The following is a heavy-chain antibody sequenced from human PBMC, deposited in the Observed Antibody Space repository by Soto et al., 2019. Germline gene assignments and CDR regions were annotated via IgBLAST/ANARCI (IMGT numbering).Heavy chain of an antibody. CDR2: ISYDGSNK. J-gene: IGHJ6*02. D-gene: IGHD6-6*01. V-gene: IGHV3-30*18. Sequence: QVQLVESGGGVVQPGRSLRLSCAASGFTFSSYGMHWVRQAPGEGLEWVAVISYDGSNKYYADSVKGRFTISRDNSKNTLFQQMNSLRGEDTAVYYCAKESYSSSSYYYGMDVWGQGTTVTVSS. CDR3: AKESYSSSSYYYGMDV. CDR1: GFTFSSYG.